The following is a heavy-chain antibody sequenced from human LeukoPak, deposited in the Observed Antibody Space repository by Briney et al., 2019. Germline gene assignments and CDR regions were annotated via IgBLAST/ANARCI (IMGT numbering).Heavy chain of an antibody. CDR3: AKDLGSSGWYGY. Sequence: GGSLRLSCAASGFTFSSNGMNWVRQAPGKGLEWVSAISGSGGSTYYADSVKGRFTISRDNSKNTLYLQMNSLRAEDTAVYYCAKDLGSSGWYGYWGQGTLVTVSS. CDR2: ISGSGGST. D-gene: IGHD6-19*01. CDR1: GFTFSSNG. J-gene: IGHJ4*02. V-gene: IGHV3-23*01.